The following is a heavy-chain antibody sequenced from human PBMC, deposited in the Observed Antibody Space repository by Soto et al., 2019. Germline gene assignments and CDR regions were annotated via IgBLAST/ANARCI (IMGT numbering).Heavy chain of an antibody. CDR1: GYTFSNYG. CDR3: ARDSDIAAPGTIDY. J-gene: IGHJ4*02. D-gene: IGHD6-13*01. CDR2: ISAYNGHT. Sequence: WASVKVSCKASGYTFSNYGISWVRQAPGQGLEWMGWISAYNGHTNYAQKLQVRVTMTTDTSTSTAYMELRSLRSDDTAVYYCARDSDIAAPGTIDYWGQGTLVTVSS. V-gene: IGHV1-18*01.